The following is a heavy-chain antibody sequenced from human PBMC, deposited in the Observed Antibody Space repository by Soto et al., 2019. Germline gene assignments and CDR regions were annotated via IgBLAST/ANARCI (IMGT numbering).Heavy chain of an antibody. CDR3: ARTNYVWGSKPPYYFDY. CDR2: TYYRSKWYN. D-gene: IGHD3-16*01. V-gene: IGHV6-1*01. Sequence: SQTLSLTCAISGDSVSSNSAAWNWIGQSPSRGLEWLGRTYYRSKWYNDYAVSVKSRITINPATSKNQFSMQLNSVTPEDTAVYYCARTNYVWGSKPPYYFDYWGQGTLVTVSS. CDR1: GDSVSSNSAA. J-gene: IGHJ4*02.